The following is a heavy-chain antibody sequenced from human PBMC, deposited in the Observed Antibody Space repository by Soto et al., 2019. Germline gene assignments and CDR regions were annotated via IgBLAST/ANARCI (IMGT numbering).Heavy chain of an antibody. CDR2: IDVLDGA. Sequence: EVQILESGGDLVQPGGSLRLSCVVSGLSLNNYAIAWVRHAPGKGLEFVSTIDVLDGAWYSDSVRGRLAISRDVSRNTVYLQMRSLRVEDTDIYFCSDWRAGGPVNLDHWGPGTRVTVSS. CDR1: GLSLNNYA. J-gene: IGHJ4*02. CDR3: SDWRAGGPVNLDH. D-gene: IGHD2-15*01. V-gene: IGHV3-23*01.